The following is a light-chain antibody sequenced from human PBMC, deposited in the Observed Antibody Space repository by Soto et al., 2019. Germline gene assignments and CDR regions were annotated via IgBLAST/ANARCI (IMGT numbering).Light chain of an antibody. CDR3: QQYNSYPYT. V-gene: IGKV1-5*01. Sequence: DIQMTQSPSTLSASVGDRVTITCRASQSISSWLAWYQQKPGKAPKLLIYDASSLESGVPSRFSGSGSATEFTLTISSLQPDDFATYYCQQYNSYPYTFGQWTKLEIK. CDR2: DAS. CDR1: QSISSW. J-gene: IGKJ2*01.